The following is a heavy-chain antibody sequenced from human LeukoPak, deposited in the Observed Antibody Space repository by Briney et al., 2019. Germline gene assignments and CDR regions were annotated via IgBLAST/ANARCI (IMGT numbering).Heavy chain of an antibody. CDR2: INQSGST. Sequence: PSETLSLTCAVYGDSFSGYYWSWIRQPPGKGLEWIGEINQSGSTNYNPSLKSRVTISIDTSKNQFSLKLSSVTAADTAVYYCARHADYGDHGLDYWGQGTLVTVSS. J-gene: IGHJ4*02. D-gene: IGHD4-17*01. CDR1: GDSFSGYY. V-gene: IGHV4-34*01. CDR3: ARHADYGDHGLDY.